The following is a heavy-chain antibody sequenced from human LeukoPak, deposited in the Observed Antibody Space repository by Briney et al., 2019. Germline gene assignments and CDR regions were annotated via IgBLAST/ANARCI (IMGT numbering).Heavy chain of an antibody. CDR1: GYTFTSYD. Sequence: ASVKVSCKASGYTFTSYDINWVRQATGQGLEWMGWISAYNGNTNYAQKLQGRVTMTTDTSTSTAYMELRSLRSDDTAVYYCARDGGLSSIAARPDYWGQGTLVTVSS. D-gene: IGHD6-6*01. CDR3: ARDGGLSSIAARPDY. J-gene: IGHJ4*02. CDR2: ISAYNGNT. V-gene: IGHV1-18*01.